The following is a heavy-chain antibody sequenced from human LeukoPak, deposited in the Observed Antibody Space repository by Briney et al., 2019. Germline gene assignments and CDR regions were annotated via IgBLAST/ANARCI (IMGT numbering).Heavy chain of an antibody. V-gene: IGHV1-8*02. J-gene: IGHJ6*02. Sequence: ASVKVSCKASGYTFTGYYIHWVRQAPGQGLEWMGWMNPNSGNTGYAQKFQGRVTMTRNTSISTAYMELSSLRSEDTAVYYCARGPRSYDILTGYSGHYYYYGMDVWGQGTTVTVSS. CDR3: ARGPRSYDILTGYSGHYYYYGMDV. CDR1: GYTFTGYY. D-gene: IGHD3-9*01. CDR2: MNPNSGNT.